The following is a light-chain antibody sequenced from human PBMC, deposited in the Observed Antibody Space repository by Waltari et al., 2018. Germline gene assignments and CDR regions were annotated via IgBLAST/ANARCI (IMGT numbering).Light chain of an antibody. CDR2: AAS. CDR3: QQSYSTPRT. V-gene: IGKV1-39*01. J-gene: IGKJ1*01. CDR1: QSISSY. Sequence: IQMTQCPCDLSQTVGDRVVTKCRASQSISSYLNWYQQKPGKAPKLLIYAASSLQSGIPSRFSGSGSGTDFTLTISSLQPEDFATYYCQQSYSTPRTFGQGTKVEIK.